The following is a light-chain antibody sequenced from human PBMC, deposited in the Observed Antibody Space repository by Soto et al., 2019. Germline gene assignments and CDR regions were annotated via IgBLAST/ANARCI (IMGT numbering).Light chain of an antibody. V-gene: IGKV1-5*01. CDR3: QQYGTYLWT. Sequence: DIQMTQSPSTLSASVGDRVTITCRASQSISSWLAWFQQKPGKAPKLLMYDASSLESVVPSRFSGSGSGTEFTLTISSLQPDDFATYYCQQYGTYLWTFGQGTRVEIK. J-gene: IGKJ1*01. CDR2: DAS. CDR1: QSISSW.